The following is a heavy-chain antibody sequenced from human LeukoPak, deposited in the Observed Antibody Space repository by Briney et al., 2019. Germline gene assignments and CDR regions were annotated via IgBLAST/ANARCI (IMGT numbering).Heavy chain of an antibody. CDR1: GYTFTSYG. CDR3: ARDYYYDSSGYSSYFDY. J-gene: IGHJ4*02. V-gene: IGHV1-18*01. Sequence: ASVKVSCKASGYTFTSYGISRVRQAPGQGLEWMGWISAYNGNTNYAQKLQGRVTMTTDTSTSTAYMELRSLRSDDTAVYYCARDYYYDSSGYSSYFDYWGQGTLVTVSS. CDR2: ISAYNGNT. D-gene: IGHD3-22*01.